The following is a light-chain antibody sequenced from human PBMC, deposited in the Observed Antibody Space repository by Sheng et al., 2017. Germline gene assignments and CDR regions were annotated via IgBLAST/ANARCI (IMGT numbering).Light chain of an antibody. CDR1: QSVSSN. J-gene: IGKJ1*01. CDR2: GAD. V-gene: IGKV3-15*01. Sequence: EIVMTQSPATLSVSPGERATLSCRASQSVSSNLAWYQQKPGQAPRLLIYGADTRATGIPARFSGSGSGTEFTLTISRLQSEDFAVYYCQQYRHWPPWTFGQGTKVDIK. CDR3: QQYRHWPPWT.